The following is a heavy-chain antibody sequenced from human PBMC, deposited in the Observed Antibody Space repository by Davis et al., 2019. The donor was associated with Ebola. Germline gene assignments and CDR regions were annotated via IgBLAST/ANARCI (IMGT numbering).Heavy chain of an antibody. J-gene: IGHJ5*02. D-gene: IGHD3-3*01. Sequence: SETLSLTCTVSGGSISSYYWSWIRQPPGKGLEWIGYIYYSGSTNYNPSLKSRVTISVDTSKNQFSLKLSSVTAADTAVYYCARALARITIFGVVSSWFDPWGQGTLVTVSS. CDR3: ARALARITIFGVVSSWFDP. V-gene: IGHV4-59*12. CDR1: GGSISSYY. CDR2: IYYSGST.